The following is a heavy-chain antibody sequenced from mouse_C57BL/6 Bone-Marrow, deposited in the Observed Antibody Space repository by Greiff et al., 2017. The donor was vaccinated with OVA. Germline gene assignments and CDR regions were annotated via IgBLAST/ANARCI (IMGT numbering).Heavy chain of an antibody. CDR3: ARPRVVAPYDAMDY. J-gene: IGHJ4*01. Sequence: EVKVVESGGGLVQPGGSLKLSCAASGFTFSDYYMYWVRQTPEKRLEWVAYISNGGGSTYYPDTVKGRFTISRDNAKNTLYLQMSRLKSEDTAMYYCARPRVVAPYDAMDYWGQGTSVTVSS. V-gene: IGHV5-12*01. CDR1: GFTFSDYY. CDR2: ISNGGGST. D-gene: IGHD1-1*01.